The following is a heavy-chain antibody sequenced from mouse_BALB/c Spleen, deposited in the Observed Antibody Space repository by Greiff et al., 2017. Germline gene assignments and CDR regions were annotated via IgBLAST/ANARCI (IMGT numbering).Heavy chain of an antibody. V-gene: IGHV2-9*02. CDR1: GFSLTSYG. J-gene: IGHJ3*01. Sequence: QVQLQQSGPGLVAPSQSLSITCTVSGFSLTSYGVHWVRQPPGKGLEWLGVIWAGGSTNYNSALMSRLSISKDNSKSQVFLKMNSLQTDDTAMYYCARGITTVVPEGFAYWGQGTLVTVSA. CDR2: IWAGGST. D-gene: IGHD1-1*01. CDR3: ARGITTVVPEGFAY.